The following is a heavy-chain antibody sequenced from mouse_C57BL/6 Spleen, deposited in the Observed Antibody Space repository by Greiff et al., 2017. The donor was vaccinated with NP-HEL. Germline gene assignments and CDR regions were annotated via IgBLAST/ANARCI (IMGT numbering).Heavy chain of an antibody. J-gene: IGHJ4*01. Sequence: QVQLQQSGAELVKPGASVKMSCKASGYTFTSYWMNWVKQRPGQGLEWIGDIYPGSGSTNYNEKFKSKATLTADKSSSTAYMQLSSLTSEDSAVYYCARRRFDYWGQGTSVTVSS. CDR2: IYPGSGST. V-gene: IGHV1-55*01. CDR1: GYTFTSYW. CDR3: ARRRFDY.